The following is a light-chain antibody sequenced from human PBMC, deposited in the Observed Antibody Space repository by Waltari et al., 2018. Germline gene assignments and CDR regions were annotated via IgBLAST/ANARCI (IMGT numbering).Light chain of an antibody. J-gene: IGKJ1*01. V-gene: IGKV3-11*01. CDR1: QNIDSY. Sequence: ETVLTQSPATLSLSPGDRATFSCRASQNIDSYLAWYQQKPGQALRFLIFDAFNRSTGIQARFSGSRSGTDFNLTISSLESEDFAIYYCQQRRNWPWTFGQGTRVEIK. CDR3: QQRRNWPWT. CDR2: DAF.